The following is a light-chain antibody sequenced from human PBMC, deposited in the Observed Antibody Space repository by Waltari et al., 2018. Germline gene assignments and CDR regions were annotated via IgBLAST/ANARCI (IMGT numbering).Light chain of an antibody. V-gene: IGLV2-14*03. CDR2: DVT. CDR3: SSYTSSSTPLV. Sequence: QSALTQPASVSGSPGPSITISCPGTSSDVGAYNFVSWYQQHPGQAPKLMIYDVTSRPSGVSNRFSGSKSGNTASLTISGLQAEDEADYYCSSYTSSSTPLVFGGGTKLTVL. CDR1: SSDVGAYNF. J-gene: IGLJ2*01.